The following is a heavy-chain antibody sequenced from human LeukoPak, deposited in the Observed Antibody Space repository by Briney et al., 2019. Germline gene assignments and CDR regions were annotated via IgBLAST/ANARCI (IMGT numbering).Heavy chain of an antibody. CDR1: GFTFRSYE. CDR3: ARGGGYYGSGSYWN. Sequence: GGSLRLSCEDSGFTFRSYEMNWVRQAPGKGLEWISYISSGGSTIYYADSVKGRFTISRDNAKNSLYLQMNSLRAEDTAVYYCARGGGYYGSGSYWNWGQGTLVTVSS. D-gene: IGHD3-10*01. J-gene: IGHJ4*02. CDR2: ISSGGSTI. V-gene: IGHV3-48*03.